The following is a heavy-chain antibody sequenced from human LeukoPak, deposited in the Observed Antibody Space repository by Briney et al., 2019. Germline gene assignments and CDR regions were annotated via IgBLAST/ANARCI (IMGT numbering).Heavy chain of an antibody. V-gene: IGHV1-46*01. CDR3: ARDSEQFLSGNYHGSLDY. D-gene: IGHD1-26*01. Sequence: ASVKVSCKASGYTFTNYYVHWVRQAPGQGLEWMGIINPSGGSTSYAQKFQGRVTMTRDMSTSTVYMELSSLRSEDTAVYYCARDSEQFLSGNYHGSLDYWGQGALVTVSS. CDR2: INPSGGST. CDR1: GYTFTNYY. J-gene: IGHJ4*02.